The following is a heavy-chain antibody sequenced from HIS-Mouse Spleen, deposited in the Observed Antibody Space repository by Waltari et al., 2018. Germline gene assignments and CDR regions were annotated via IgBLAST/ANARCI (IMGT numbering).Heavy chain of an antibody. V-gene: IGHV4-39*07. CDR2: IYSSGST. D-gene: IGHD6-13*01. Sequence: QLQLQESGPGLVKPSETLSLTCTVPGGSISRCSYYWGRIRQPPGKGLEWIGSIYSSGSTYYNPSLKSRVTISVDTSKNQFSLKLSSVTAADTAVYYCAREIPYSSSWYDWYFDLWGRGTLVTVSS. CDR3: AREIPYSSSWYDWYFDL. J-gene: IGHJ2*01. CDR1: GGSISRCSYY.